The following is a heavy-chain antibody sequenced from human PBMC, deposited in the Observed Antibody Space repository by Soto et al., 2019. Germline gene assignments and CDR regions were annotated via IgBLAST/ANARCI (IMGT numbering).Heavy chain of an antibody. D-gene: IGHD1-20*01. CDR3: TTEFYNFANLDY. J-gene: IGHJ4*02. CDR1: GYTFSTYP. Sequence: QVQLVQSGAEVRKPGASVKVSCQASGYTFSTYPITWVRQAPGQGLEWLGWINVYNGNTVYAQKFQGRVTMTTDTSTSTAYMELRSLRSDDTAIYYCTTEFYNFANLDYWGQGTLVTASS. CDR2: INVYNGNT. V-gene: IGHV1-18*04.